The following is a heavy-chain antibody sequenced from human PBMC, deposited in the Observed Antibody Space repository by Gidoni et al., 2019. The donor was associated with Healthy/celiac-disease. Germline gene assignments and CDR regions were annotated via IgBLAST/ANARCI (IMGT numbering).Heavy chain of an antibody. Sequence: EVQLVESGGGLVKPGGSLRLSCAASGFTFSSYSMNWVRQAPGKGLEWVSSISSSSSYIYYADSVKGRFTISRDNAKNSLYLQMNSLRAEDTAVYYCARDSYTYYDFWSGYPFDYWGQGTLVTVSS. D-gene: IGHD3-3*01. CDR2: ISSSSSYI. CDR3: ARDSYTYYDFWSGYPFDY. V-gene: IGHV3-21*01. J-gene: IGHJ4*02. CDR1: GFTFSSYS.